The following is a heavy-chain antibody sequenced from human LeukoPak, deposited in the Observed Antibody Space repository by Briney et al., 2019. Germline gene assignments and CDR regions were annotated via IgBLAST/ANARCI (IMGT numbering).Heavy chain of an antibody. CDR3: ATVRRVVAGTSFYFDY. CDR2: FDPEDGET. CDR1: GYTLTELS. J-gene: IGHJ4*02. D-gene: IGHD6-19*01. Sequence: GASVKVSCKVSGYTLTELSMHWVRQAPGKGLEWMGGFDPEDGETIYAQKFQGGVTMTEDTSTDTAYMELSSLRSEDTAVYYCATVRRVVAGTSFYFDYWGQGTLVTVSS. V-gene: IGHV1-24*01.